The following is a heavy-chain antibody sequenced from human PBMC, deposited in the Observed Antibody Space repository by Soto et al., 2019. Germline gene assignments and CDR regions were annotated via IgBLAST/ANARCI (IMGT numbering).Heavy chain of an antibody. J-gene: IGHJ3*02. Sequence: GGSLRLSCAASGFTFSSYWMSWVRQAPGKGLEWVANIKQDGSEKYYVDSVKGRFTISRDNAKNSLYLQMNSLRAEDTAVYYCAREFLEWLSDDAFDIWGQGTMVTVSS. CDR2: IKQDGSEK. V-gene: IGHV3-7*03. CDR3: AREFLEWLSDDAFDI. D-gene: IGHD3-3*01. CDR1: GFTFSSYW.